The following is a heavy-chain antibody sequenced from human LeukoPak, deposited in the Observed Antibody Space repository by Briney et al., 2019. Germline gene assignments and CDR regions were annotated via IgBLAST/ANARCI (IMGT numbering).Heavy chain of an antibody. CDR2: IYPGDSDT. V-gene: IGHV5-51*01. D-gene: IGHD3-22*01. Sequence: GESLKISCKGSGYIFTSYWIGWVRQMPGKGLEWMGIIYPGDSDTRYSPSFQGQVTISADKSISTAHLQWSSLKASDTAMYYCARRRDYDSSGYYSNFDYWGQGTLVTVSS. CDR3: ARRRDYDSSGYYSNFDY. J-gene: IGHJ4*02. CDR1: GYIFTSYW.